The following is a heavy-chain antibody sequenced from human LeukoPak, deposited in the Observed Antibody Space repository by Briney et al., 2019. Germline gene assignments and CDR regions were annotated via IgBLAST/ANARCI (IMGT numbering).Heavy chain of an antibody. D-gene: IGHD3-3*01. CDR3: ARGANYDFWSGHYRY. Sequence: SETLSLTCAVYGGSFSGYYWSWIRQPPGKGLEWIGEINHSGSTNYNPSLKSRVTISVDTSKNQFSLKLSSVTAADTAVYYCARGANYDFWSGHYRYWGQGTLVTVSS. V-gene: IGHV4-34*01. CDR2: INHSGST. CDR1: GGSFSGYY. J-gene: IGHJ4*02.